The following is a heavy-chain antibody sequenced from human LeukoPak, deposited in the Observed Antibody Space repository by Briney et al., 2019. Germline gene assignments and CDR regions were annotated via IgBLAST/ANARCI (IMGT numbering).Heavy chain of an antibody. V-gene: IGHV4-4*07. CDR3: ARDTLGATFPGAFDI. J-gene: IGHJ3*02. CDR1: GGSISTYY. D-gene: IGHD1-26*01. CDR2: IYSSGST. Sequence: SETLSLTCTVSGGSISTYYWSWIRQPAGKGLEWIGRIYSSGSTYYNPSLKSRVTISLDTSKNQFSLKLSSVTAADTAVYYCARDTLGATFPGAFDIWGQGTMVTVSS.